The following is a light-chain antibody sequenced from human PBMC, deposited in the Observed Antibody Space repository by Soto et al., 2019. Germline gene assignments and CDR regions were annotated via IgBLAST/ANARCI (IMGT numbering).Light chain of an antibody. V-gene: IGKV3-20*01. J-gene: IGKJ1*01. Sequence: EIVLTQSPGTLSLSPGERATLSCRASQSVTTGYFAWYQQKPGQAPRLLIYETSSRTTGIPDRFSGSGSGTDFTLTTSSLEPDEFAVYYCQQYGNSPTFGQGTKVEIK. CDR2: ETS. CDR1: QSVTTGY. CDR3: QQYGNSPT.